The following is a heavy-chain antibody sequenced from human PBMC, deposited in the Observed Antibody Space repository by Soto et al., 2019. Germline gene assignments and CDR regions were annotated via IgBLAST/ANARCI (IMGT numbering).Heavy chain of an antibody. D-gene: IGHD6-19*01. CDR3: ARDRSSGWYGSPDLAYYYYYGMDV. CDR2: INPNSGGT. J-gene: IGHJ6*02. CDR1: GYTFTGYY. V-gene: IGHV1-2*04. Sequence: ASVKVSCKASGYTFTGYYMHWVRQAPGQGLEWMGWINPNSGGTNYAQKFQGWVTMTRDTSISTAYMELSRLRSDDTAVYYCARDRSSGWYGSPDLAYYYYYGMDVWGQGTTVTVSS.